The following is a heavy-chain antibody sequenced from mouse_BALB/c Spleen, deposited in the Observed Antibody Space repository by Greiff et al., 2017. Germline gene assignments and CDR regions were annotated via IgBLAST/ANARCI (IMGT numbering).Heavy chain of an antibody. D-gene: IGHD2-14*01. CDR2: IGPESGDT. J-gene: IGHJ4*01. V-gene: IGHV14-4*02. Sequence: VQLKQSGAELVRPGASVKLSCTASGFNIKDYYMPWVKQRPEKGLEWIGWIGPESGDTDYAPKFQGKATMTADTSSNNAYLQLSSLTSEDTAVYYCNAGEVPDYYAMDYWGQGTSVTVSS. CDR3: NAGEVPDYYAMDY. CDR1: GFNIKDYY.